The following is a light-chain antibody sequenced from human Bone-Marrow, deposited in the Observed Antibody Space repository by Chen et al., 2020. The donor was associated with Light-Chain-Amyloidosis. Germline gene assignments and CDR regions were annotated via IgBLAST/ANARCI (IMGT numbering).Light chain of an antibody. Sequence: SYELTQPPSVSVSPGQTARITCSGDDLPTKYAYWYQQKPGQAPVLVIHRDTERPSGISARFSGPSSGATATLTISGVQAEDEADYPCQSADSSGTYEVIFGGGTKLTVL. CDR1: DLPTKY. J-gene: IGLJ2*01. CDR2: RDT. V-gene: IGLV3-25*03. CDR3: QSADSSGTYEVI.